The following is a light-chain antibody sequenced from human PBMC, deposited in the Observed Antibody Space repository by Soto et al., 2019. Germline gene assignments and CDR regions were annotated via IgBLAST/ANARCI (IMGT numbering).Light chain of an antibody. V-gene: IGKV3-20*01. CDR1: QRVSSSY. Sequence: EIVLTQSPGTLSLSPGERATLSCGASQRVSSSYLAWYQQKPGQAPRLLIYGASSSATGIPDRFSGSGSGTDFTLTISRLEPEDFAVYYCQQYGSSRTFGQGTKVDI. J-gene: IGKJ1*01. CDR3: QQYGSSRT. CDR2: GAS.